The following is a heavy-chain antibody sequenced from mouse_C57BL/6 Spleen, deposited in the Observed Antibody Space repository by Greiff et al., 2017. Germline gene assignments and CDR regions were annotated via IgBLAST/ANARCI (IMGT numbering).Heavy chain of an antibody. Sequence: EVKLVVSGGGLVQPKGSLKLSCVASGFTFNTYAMHWVRQAPGTGLEWVARIRSKSSNYATYYADSVKDRFTISRDDSQSRLYLQLHNLTTEDTAMYYCVRVMSYGYDHAMDYWGQGTSVTVSS. D-gene: IGHD2-2*01. J-gene: IGHJ4*01. CDR2: IRSKSSNYAT. CDR3: VRVMSYGYDHAMDY. V-gene: IGHV10-3*01. CDR1: GFTFNTYA.